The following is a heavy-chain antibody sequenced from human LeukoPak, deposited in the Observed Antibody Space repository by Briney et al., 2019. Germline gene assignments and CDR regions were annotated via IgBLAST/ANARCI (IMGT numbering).Heavy chain of an antibody. D-gene: IGHD3-22*01. CDR1: GFTFSSYD. J-gene: IGHJ4*02. CDR2: ISSSGSTI. V-gene: IGHV3-48*03. Sequence: GGSLTLSCAASGFTFSSYDMNWVRQPPGKGLEWVSYISSSGSTIYYADSVKGRFTIPRDNAKNSLYLQMNSLRAEDTAVYYCAREKPYYYDSSGPFDYWGQGTLVTVSS. CDR3: AREKPYYYDSSGPFDY.